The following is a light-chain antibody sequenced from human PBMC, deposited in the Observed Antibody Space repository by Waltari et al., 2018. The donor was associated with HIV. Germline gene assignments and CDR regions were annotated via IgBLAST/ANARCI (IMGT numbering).Light chain of an antibody. CDR3: CSYAGSPR. CDR1: SGDIGTYRY. Sequence: QAALTQPRSVSGSPGQSVTISCTGTSGDIGTYRYVSWYQQHPGTAPRLIIYEVTKRPSGVSNRLSGSKAGNTASLTISGLQVEDEANYYCCSYAGSPRFGSGTRLTVL. CDR2: EVT. J-gene: IGLJ1*01. V-gene: IGLV2-11*01.